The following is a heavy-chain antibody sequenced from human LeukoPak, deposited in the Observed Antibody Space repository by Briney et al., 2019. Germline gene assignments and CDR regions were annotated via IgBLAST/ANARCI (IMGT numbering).Heavy chain of an antibody. V-gene: IGHV4-59*01. D-gene: IGHD3-22*01. J-gene: IGHJ4*02. Sequence: SETLSLTCTVSGGSISSYYWSWIRQPPGKGLEWIRYIYYSGSTNYNPSLKSRVTISVDTSKNQFSLKLSSVTAADTAVYYCARERSYDSSGLYDYWGQGTLVTVSS. CDR3: ARERSYDSSGLYDY. CDR2: IYYSGST. CDR1: GGSISSYY.